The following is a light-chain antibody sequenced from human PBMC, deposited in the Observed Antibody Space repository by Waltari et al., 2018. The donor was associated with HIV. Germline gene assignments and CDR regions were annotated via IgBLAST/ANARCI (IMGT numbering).Light chain of an antibody. CDR1: QSISAK. CDR2: EAA. J-gene: IGKJ2*01. CDR3: QQYDSGPRGIT. V-gene: IGKV3-15*01. Sequence: EIVMTPSPPTLSVSPGPSVPLPGRASQSISAKVAWYQQRPGQAPRLLIYEAATRPTGIPARFSGSGSGAEFTLTISSLQSEDFATYFCQQYDSGPRGITFGQGTMLEIK.